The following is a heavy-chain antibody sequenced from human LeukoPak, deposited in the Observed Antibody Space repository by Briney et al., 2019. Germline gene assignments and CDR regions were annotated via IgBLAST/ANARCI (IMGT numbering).Heavy chain of an antibody. Sequence: PSETLSLTCAVSGVSISSGGYSWSWIRQPPGKGLEWIGYIYHSGSTYYNPSLKSRVTISVDRSKNQFSLKLSSVTAADTAVYYCAREGRDQPGYYFDYWGQGTLVTVSS. CDR1: GVSISSGGYS. CDR3: AREGRDQPGYYFDY. J-gene: IGHJ4*02. D-gene: IGHD1-14*01. V-gene: IGHV4-30-2*01. CDR2: IYHSGST.